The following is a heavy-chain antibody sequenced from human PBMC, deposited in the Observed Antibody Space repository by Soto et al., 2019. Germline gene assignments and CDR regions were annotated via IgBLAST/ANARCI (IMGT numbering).Heavy chain of an antibody. Sequence: QVQLVESGGGVVQPGRSLRLSCAASGFTFSSSGLHWVRQAPGKWLEWVAVISYDGTNKYYADSGKGRFTISRDNSKNTLYLQMNSLRAEDTAVYYCAKGGRGGYDYIDYWGQGTLVTVSS. CDR3: AKGGRGGYDYIDY. V-gene: IGHV3-30*18. J-gene: IGHJ4*02. D-gene: IGHD5-12*01. CDR2: ISYDGTNK. CDR1: GFTFSSSG.